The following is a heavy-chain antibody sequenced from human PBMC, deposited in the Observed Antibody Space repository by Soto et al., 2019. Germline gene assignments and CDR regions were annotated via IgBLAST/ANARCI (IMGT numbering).Heavy chain of an antibody. D-gene: IGHD6-19*01. V-gene: IGHV3-73*01. Sequence: GGSLRLSCAASGFTFSGSAMHWVRQASGKGLEWVGRIRSKANSYATAYAASVKGRFTISRDDSKNTAYLQMNSLKTEDTAVYYCTRLASVAGTDMMGYWGQGTLVTVSS. CDR3: TRLASVAGTDMMGY. CDR1: GFTFSGSA. CDR2: IRSKANSYAT. J-gene: IGHJ4*02.